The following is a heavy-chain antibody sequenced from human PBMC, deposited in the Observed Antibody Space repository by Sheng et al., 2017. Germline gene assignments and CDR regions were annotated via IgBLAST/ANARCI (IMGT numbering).Heavy chain of an antibody. CDR3: ATTSFASGRGMDV. CDR2: ISSSGRTI. J-gene: IGHJ6*02. CDR1: GFTFSSYE. V-gene: IGHV3-48*03. Sequence: EVQLVEIGGDLVQPGGSLRLSCVLSGFTFSSYEMNWVRQAPGKGLEWVSHISSSGRTIYYADSVKGRFTISRDNAKNSVHLQMNSLRAEDTALYYCATTSFASGRGMDVWGQGTTVTVSS. D-gene: IGHD3-10*01.